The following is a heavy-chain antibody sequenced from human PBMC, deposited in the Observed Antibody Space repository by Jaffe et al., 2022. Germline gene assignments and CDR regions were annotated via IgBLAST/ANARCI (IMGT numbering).Heavy chain of an antibody. D-gene: IGHD3-3*01. V-gene: IGHV3-30*02. CDR2: IRYDGSNK. J-gene: IGHJ4*02. Sequence: QVQLVESGGGVVQPGGSLRLSCAASGFTFSSYGMHWVRQAPGKGLEWVAFIRYDGSNKYYADSVKGRFTISRDNSKNTLYLQMNSLRAEDTAVYYCAKGAGYDFWSGYDYFDYWGQGTLVTVSS. CDR3: AKGAGYDFWSGYDYFDY. CDR1: GFTFSSYG.